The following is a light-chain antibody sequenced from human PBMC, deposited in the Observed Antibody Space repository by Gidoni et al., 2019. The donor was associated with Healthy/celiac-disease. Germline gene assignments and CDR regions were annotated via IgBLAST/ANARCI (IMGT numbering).Light chain of an antibody. CDR1: QGIRND. V-gene: IGKV1-6*01. J-gene: IGKJ1*01. Sequence: AIQMTQSPSSLSASVGDRVTITCRASQGIRNDLGWYQQKPGKATKLLIYAASSLQSGVPSRFSGSGSGTDFTLTISSLQPEDFATYYCLQDYIPFGQGTKVEIK. CDR2: AAS. CDR3: LQDYIP.